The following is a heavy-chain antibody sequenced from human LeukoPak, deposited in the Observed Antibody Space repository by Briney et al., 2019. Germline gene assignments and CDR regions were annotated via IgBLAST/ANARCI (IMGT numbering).Heavy chain of an antibody. D-gene: IGHD3-22*01. CDR1: GGSFSGYY. CDR2: INHSGST. CDR3: ARGLSSYYDSSGALDY. Sequence: SETLSLTCAVYGGSFSGYYWSWIRQPPGKGLEWIGEINHSGSTNYNPSLKSRVTISVDTSKNQFSLKLSSVTAADTAVYYCARGLSSYYDSSGALDYWGQGTLVTVSS. V-gene: IGHV4-34*01. J-gene: IGHJ4*02.